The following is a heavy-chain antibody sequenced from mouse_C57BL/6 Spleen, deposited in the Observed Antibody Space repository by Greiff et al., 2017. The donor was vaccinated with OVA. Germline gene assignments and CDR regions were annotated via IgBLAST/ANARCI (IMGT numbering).Heavy chain of an antibody. J-gene: IGHJ1*03. Sequence: EVKVEESGGGLVQPGGSMKLSCVASGFTFSNYWMNWVRQSPEKGLEWVAQIRLKSDNYATHYAESVKGRFTISRDDSKSSVYLQMNNLRAEDTGIYYCTKIYYDYDGYFDVWGTGTTVTVSS. CDR1: GFTFSNYW. V-gene: IGHV6-3*01. CDR2: IRLKSDNYAT. CDR3: TKIYYDYDGYFDV. D-gene: IGHD2-4*01.